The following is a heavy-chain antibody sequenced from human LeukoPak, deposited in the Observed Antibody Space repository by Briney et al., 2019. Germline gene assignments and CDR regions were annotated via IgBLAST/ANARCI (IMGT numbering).Heavy chain of an antibody. V-gene: IGHV1-69*04. D-gene: IGHD6-19*01. CDR2: IIPILGIA. Sequence: SVKVSCKASGGTFSSYTISWVRQAPGQGLEWMGRIIPILGIANYAQKFQGRVTITADKSTSTAYMELSSLRSEDTAVYYCARDLSWVAGIHDYWGQGTLVTVSS. J-gene: IGHJ4*02. CDR1: GGTFSSYT. CDR3: ARDLSWVAGIHDY.